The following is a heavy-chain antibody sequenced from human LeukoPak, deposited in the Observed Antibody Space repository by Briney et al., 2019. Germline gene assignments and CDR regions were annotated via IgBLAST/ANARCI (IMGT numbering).Heavy chain of an antibody. CDR2: IPYDGSNK. Sequence: GRSLRLSCAASGFTFSNYGMYWVRQAPGKGLEWVALIPYDGSNKYYADSVKGRFTISRDNSKNTLYLQMNSLRPEDTAVYYCARLADYDFWSGYGRDYMDVWGKGTTVTVSS. CDR1: GFTFSNYG. D-gene: IGHD3-3*01. J-gene: IGHJ6*03. CDR3: ARLADYDFWSGYGRDYMDV. V-gene: IGHV3-30*03.